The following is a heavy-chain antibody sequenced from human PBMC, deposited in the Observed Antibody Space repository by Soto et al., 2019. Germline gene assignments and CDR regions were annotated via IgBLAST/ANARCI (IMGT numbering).Heavy chain of an antibody. CDR3: ARDVGYCSGGSCWEDGLYGMDV. V-gene: IGHV1-46*01. Sequence: RASVKVSCKASGYTFTSYYMHWVRQAPGQGLEWMGIINPSGGSTSYAQKFQGRVTMTRDTSTSTVYMELSSLRSEDTAVYYCARDVGYCSGGSCWEDGLYGMDVWGQGTTVTVSS. CDR2: INPSGGST. CDR1: GYTFTSYY. D-gene: IGHD2-15*01. J-gene: IGHJ6*02.